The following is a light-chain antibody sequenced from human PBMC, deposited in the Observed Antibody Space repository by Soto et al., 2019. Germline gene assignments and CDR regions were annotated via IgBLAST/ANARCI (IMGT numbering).Light chain of an antibody. Sequence: QSALTQPASVSGSPGQSITISCTGTSSDVGGYNYVSWYQQHPGKAPKLMIYDVSNRPSGVSNRFSGSKSGNTASLTISGLQAEDETDDYSSSYTGSSTYVLFGGGTKLTVL. CDR1: SSDVGGYNY. V-gene: IGLV2-14*01. J-gene: IGLJ2*01. CDR3: SSYTGSSTYVL. CDR2: DVS.